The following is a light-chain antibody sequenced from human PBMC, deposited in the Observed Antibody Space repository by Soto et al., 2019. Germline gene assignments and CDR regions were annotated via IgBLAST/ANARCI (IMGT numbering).Light chain of an antibody. V-gene: IGKV3-15*01. CDR1: QSVSSH. Sequence: EIVMTQSPATLSVSPGERATLSCRASQSVSSHFAWYQLKPGQPPRLLIYGASTRAAGIPARFSDSGSVTEFTLTITRLHSEDFAVYYCQQYDNWLRTFGQGTKVDIK. J-gene: IGKJ1*01. CDR3: QQYDNWLRT. CDR2: GAS.